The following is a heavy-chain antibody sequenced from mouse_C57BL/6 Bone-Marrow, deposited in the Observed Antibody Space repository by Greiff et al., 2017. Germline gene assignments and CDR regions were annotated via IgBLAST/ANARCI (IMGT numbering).Heavy chain of an antibody. CDR3: ARRGDGYYGGFAY. V-gene: IGHV1-64*01. Sequence: QGQLQQPGAELVKPGASVKLSCKASGYTFTSYWMHWVKQRPGQGLEWIGMIHPNSGSTNYNEKFKSKATLTVDNSSSTAYMQLSSLTSEDSAVYYCARRGDGYYGGFAYWGQGTLVTVSA. J-gene: IGHJ3*01. CDR2: IHPNSGST. D-gene: IGHD2-3*01. CDR1: GYTFTSYW.